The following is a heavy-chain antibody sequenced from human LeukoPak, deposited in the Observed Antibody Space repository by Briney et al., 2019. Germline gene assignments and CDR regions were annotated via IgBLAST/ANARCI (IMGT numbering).Heavy chain of an antibody. V-gene: IGHV3-23*01. CDR1: GFTFSSYA. Sequence: GGSLRLSCAASGFTFSSYAMSWVRQAPGKGLEWVSAISGSGGSTHYADSVKGRFTISRDNSKNTLYLQMNSLRAEDTAVYYCAKETDFWGGYYIDYWGQGTLVTVSS. CDR2: ISGSGGST. J-gene: IGHJ4*02. D-gene: IGHD3-3*01. CDR3: AKETDFWGGYYIDY.